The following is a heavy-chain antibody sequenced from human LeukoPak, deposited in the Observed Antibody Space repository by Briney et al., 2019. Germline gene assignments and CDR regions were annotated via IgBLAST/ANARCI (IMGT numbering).Heavy chain of an antibody. Sequence: SETLSLTCTVSGGSISSYYWSWIRQPPGKGLEWIGYIYYSGSTYYNPSLKSRVTISVDTSKNQFSLKLSSVTAADTAVYYCARGFLSGYYYDSSGYYYWFDPWGQGTLVTVSS. V-gene: IGHV4-59*12. J-gene: IGHJ5*02. CDR3: ARGFLSGYYYDSSGYYYWFDP. D-gene: IGHD3-22*01. CDR2: IYYSGST. CDR1: GGSISSYY.